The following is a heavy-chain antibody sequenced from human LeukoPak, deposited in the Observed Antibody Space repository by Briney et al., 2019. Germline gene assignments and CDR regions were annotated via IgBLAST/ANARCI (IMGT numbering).Heavy chain of an antibody. CDR2: ITGGHGVT. CDR3: ARDQSTTALSEY. Sequence: GGSLRLSCAASGFTFSAYTLTWVRQAPGKRPGWLSAITGGHGVTYYADSVRGRFTISRDNSRNTLYLQMTGLTAEDTAVYYCARDQSTTALSEYWGQGTLVAVSS. J-gene: IGHJ4*02. V-gene: IGHV3-23*01. CDR1: GFTFSAYT. D-gene: IGHD1-7*01.